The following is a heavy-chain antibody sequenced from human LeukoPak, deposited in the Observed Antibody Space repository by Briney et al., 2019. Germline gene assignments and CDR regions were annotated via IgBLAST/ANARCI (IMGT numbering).Heavy chain of an antibody. Sequence: ASVKVSCKASGYTFSSYDINWVRQATGQGLEWMGWMNPNSANTGYAQKFQGRVTMTRNTSKNTAYMELSSLRSEDTAVYYCARGDYYGSGNFDYWGQGSLVTVSS. CDR1: GYTFSSYD. J-gene: IGHJ4*02. V-gene: IGHV1-8*01. D-gene: IGHD3-10*01. CDR3: ARGDYYGSGNFDY. CDR2: MNPNSANT.